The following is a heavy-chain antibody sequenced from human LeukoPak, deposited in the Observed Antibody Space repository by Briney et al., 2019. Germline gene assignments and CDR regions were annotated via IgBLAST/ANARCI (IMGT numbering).Heavy chain of an antibody. J-gene: IGHJ4*02. Sequence: WIRQPPGKGLEWVGRIKSKTDGGTTDYAAPVKGGFTISRDDSKNTLYLQMNSLKTEDTAVYYCTTERYSSSWYPFDYWGQGTLVTVSS. CDR2: IKSKTDGGTT. V-gene: IGHV3-15*01. CDR3: TTERYSSSWYPFDY. D-gene: IGHD6-13*01.